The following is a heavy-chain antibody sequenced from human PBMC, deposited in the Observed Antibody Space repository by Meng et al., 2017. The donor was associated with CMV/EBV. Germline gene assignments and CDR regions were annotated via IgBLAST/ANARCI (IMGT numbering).Heavy chain of an antibody. V-gene: IGHV1-18*01. J-gene: IGHJ6*02. CDR2: ISAYNGNT. Sequence: ASVKVSCKASGYTFTSYGISWVRQAPGQGLEWMGWISAYNGNTNYAQKLQGRVTMTTDTSTNTAYMELRSLRSDDTAVYYCARAYCGGDCSRMDVWGQGTTVTVSS. D-gene: IGHD2-21*01. CDR1: GYTFTSYG. CDR3: ARAYCGGDCSRMDV.